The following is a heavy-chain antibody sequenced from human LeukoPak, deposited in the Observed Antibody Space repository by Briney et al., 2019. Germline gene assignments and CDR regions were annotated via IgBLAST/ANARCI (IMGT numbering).Heavy chain of an antibody. V-gene: IGHV4-59*01. CDR3: ARVTSLYGSGSYGMDV. J-gene: IGHJ6*02. CDR1: GGSISSYY. Sequence: PSETLSLTCTVSGGSISSYYWSWIRQPPGKGLEWIGYIYYSGRTNYNPSLKSRVTISVDTSKNQFSLKLSSVTAADTAVNYCARVTSLYGSGSYGMDVWGQGTTVTVSS. D-gene: IGHD3-10*01. CDR2: IYYSGRT.